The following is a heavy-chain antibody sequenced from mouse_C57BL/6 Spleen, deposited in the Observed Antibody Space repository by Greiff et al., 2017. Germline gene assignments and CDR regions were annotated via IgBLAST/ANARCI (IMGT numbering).Heavy chain of an antibody. V-gene: IGHV7-1*01. CDR2: SRNKANDYTT. Sequence: EVKVVESGGGLVQSGRSLRLSCATSGFTFSDFYMEWVRQAPGKGLAWIAASRNKANDYTTEYSASVKGRFIVSRDTYQSILYLQMNALRAEDTAIYYCARGGNYVDYAMDYWGQGTLVTVSA. J-gene: IGHJ3*01. CDR3: ARGGNYVDYAMDY. D-gene: IGHD2-1*01. CDR1: GFTFSDFY.